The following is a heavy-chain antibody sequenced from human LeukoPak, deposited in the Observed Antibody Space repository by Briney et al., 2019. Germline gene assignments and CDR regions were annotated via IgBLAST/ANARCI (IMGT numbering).Heavy chain of an antibody. D-gene: IGHD1-26*01. V-gene: IGHV3-74*01. J-gene: IGHJ3*02. CDR2: INTDESST. CDR3: AREAIVGATTDAFDI. CDR1: GFTFSSYW. Sequence: GGSLRLSCAASGFTFSSYWMHWVRQAPGKGLVWVSRINTDESSTSYADSVKGRFTISRDNAKNTLYLQMNSLRAEDTAVYYCAREAIVGATTDAFDIWGQGTMVTVSS.